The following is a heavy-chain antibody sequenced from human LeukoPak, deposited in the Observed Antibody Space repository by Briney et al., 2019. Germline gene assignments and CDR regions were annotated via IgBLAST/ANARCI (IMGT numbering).Heavy chain of an antibody. CDR1: GFTFSSYW. Sequence: GGSLRLSCAASGFTFSSYWMSWARRAPGKGLEWVANIKQDGSEKYYVDSVKGRFTISRDNAKSSLYLQMNSLRAEDTAVYYCASQNDYGGNCFFEYWGQGTLVTVSS. CDR3: ASQNDYGGNCFFEY. J-gene: IGHJ4*02. D-gene: IGHD4-23*01. V-gene: IGHV3-7*01. CDR2: IKQDGSEK.